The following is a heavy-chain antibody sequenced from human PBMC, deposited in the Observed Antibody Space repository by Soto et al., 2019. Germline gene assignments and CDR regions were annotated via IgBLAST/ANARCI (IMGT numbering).Heavy chain of an antibody. Sequence: GASVKVSCKASGYTFTGYYMHWVRQAPGQGLEWMGWINPNSGGTNYAQKFQGWVTMTRDTSISTAYMELSRLRSDDTAVYYCARKGSSDTAMVQDAFDIWGQGTMVTVSS. CDR3: ARKGSSDTAMVQDAFDI. V-gene: IGHV1-2*04. CDR2: INPNSGGT. J-gene: IGHJ3*02. CDR1: GYTFTGYY. D-gene: IGHD5-18*01.